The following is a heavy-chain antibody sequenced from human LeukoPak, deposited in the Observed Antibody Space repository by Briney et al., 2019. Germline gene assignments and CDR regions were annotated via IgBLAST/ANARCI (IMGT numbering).Heavy chain of an antibody. J-gene: IGHJ4*02. D-gene: IGHD5-24*01. CDR2: IIPIFGTA. CDR1: GGTFSSYA. CDR3: ARERRGDNRDGYNPLDY. Sequence: RGASVKVSCKASGGTFSSYAISWVRQAPGQGLEWMGGIIPIFGTANYAQKFQGRVTITADESTSTAYMELSSMRSEDTAVYYCARERRGDNRDGYNPLDYWGQGTLVTVSS. V-gene: IGHV1-69*13.